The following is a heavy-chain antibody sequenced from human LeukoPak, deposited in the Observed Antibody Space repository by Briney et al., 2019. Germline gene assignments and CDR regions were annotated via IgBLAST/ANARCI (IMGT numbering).Heavy chain of an antibody. CDR1: GGSISSSSYY. Sequence: SETLSLTCTVSGGSISSSSYYWGWIRQPSGKGLEWIGSIYYSGSTYYNPSLKSRVTISVDTSKNQFSLKLSSVTAADTAVYYCARHYRYFDWAHGAFDIWGQGTMVTVSS. J-gene: IGHJ3*02. CDR2: IYYSGST. D-gene: IGHD3-9*01. CDR3: ARHYRYFDWAHGAFDI. V-gene: IGHV4-39*01.